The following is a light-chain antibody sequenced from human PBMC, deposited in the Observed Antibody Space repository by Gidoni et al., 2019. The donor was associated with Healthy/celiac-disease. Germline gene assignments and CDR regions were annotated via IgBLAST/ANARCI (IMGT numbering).Light chain of an antibody. J-gene: IGKJ1*01. CDR2: KAS. CDR3: QPYRT. Sequence: DIQMTQSPSTLSASVGDRVTITCRASQSISSWLAWYQQKPGKAPKLLISKASSLESGVPSRFSGSGSGTAFTLTISSLQPDDFATYYCQPYRTFGPGTKVEIK. V-gene: IGKV1-5*03. CDR1: QSISSW.